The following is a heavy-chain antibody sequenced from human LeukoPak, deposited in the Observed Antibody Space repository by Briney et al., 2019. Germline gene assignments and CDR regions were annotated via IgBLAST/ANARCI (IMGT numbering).Heavy chain of an antibody. CDR3: ARGGYDSSGYYYYFDY. CDR1: GYTFTGYY. Sequence: ASVKVSCKASGYTFTGYYMHWVRQAPGQGLEWMGWINPNSGGTDYAQKFQGRVTMTRDTSISTAYMELSRLRSDDTAVYYCARGGYDSSGYYYYFDYWGQGTLVTVSS. V-gene: IGHV1-2*02. CDR2: INPNSGGT. D-gene: IGHD3-22*01. J-gene: IGHJ4*02.